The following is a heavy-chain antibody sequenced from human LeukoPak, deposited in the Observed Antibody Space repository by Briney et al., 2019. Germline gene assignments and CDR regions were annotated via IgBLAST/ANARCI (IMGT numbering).Heavy chain of an antibody. CDR1: GFTFCIYG. J-gene: IGHJ4*02. D-gene: IGHD3-22*01. CDR3: AKWDTYYDSSGYYFY. V-gene: IGHV3-30*02. CDR2: ILYDGSNK. Sequence: GGSLRLSCAASGFTFCIYGMHWVRQAPGKGLEWVAFILYDGSNKYYADSVKGRFTISRDNSKNTLYLQMNSLRAEDTAVYYCAKWDTYYDSSGYYFYWGQGTLVTVSS.